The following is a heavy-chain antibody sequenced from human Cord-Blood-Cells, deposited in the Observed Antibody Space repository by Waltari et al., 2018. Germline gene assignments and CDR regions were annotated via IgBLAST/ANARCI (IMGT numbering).Heavy chain of an antibody. V-gene: IGHV4-39*01. CDR3: ARGNVLRFLEWLLPLDY. Sequence: QLQLQESGPGLVKPSETLSLTCTVSGGSISSSSYYWGLIRQPPGKGLEWIGSIYYSGSTYYNPSLKSRVTISVDTSKNQFSLKLSSVTAADTAVYYCARGNVLRFLEWLLPLDYWGQGTLVTVSS. CDR1: GGSISSSSYY. CDR2: IYYSGST. D-gene: IGHD3-3*01. J-gene: IGHJ4*02.